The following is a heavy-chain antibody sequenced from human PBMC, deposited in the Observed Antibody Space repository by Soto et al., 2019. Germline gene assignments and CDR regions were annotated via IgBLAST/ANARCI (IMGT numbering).Heavy chain of an antibody. D-gene: IGHD3-10*01. CDR2: ISAYNGNT. J-gene: IGHJ4*02. Sequence: GASVKVSCKTSGYTFTEYGISWVPQAPGQGLEWMGWISAYNGNTDYAQNFQGRVTVTTDTSTNTAYLALSSLKSDDTAVYYCAREPRNYYGAIAVFDYWGQGTPVTVSS. CDR1: GYTFTEYG. CDR3: AREPRNYYGAIAVFDY. V-gene: IGHV1-18*01.